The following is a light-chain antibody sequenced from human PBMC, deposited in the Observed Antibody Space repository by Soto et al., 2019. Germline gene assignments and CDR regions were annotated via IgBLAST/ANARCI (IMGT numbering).Light chain of an antibody. J-gene: IGLJ1*01. CDR1: SSNIGGGYD. Sequence: SVLTQPPSVSGAPGQRLSISCTGSSSNIGGGYDVHWYQQFPGTAPKLLIYANTYRPSGVPDRFSASKSGTSASLAITGLQAEDDADYYCQSYDSSLSGYVFGTGTKVTVL. CDR2: ANT. CDR3: QSYDSSLSGYV. V-gene: IGLV1-40*01.